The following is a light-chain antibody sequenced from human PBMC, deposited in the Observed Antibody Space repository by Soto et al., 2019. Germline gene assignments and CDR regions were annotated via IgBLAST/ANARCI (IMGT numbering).Light chain of an antibody. V-gene: IGLV1-44*01. CDR1: NSNIGDNT. J-gene: IGLJ3*02. Sequence: QSVVTQPPSVSGTPGQRVTVSCSGRNSNIGDNTVTWYHKLPGAARKLLIYKTHQRPSGVPDRFSGSKSGTSASLAISGLQSEDECEYDCATWDDRLNGPVFGGGTKLTVL. CDR2: KTH. CDR3: ATWDDRLNGPV.